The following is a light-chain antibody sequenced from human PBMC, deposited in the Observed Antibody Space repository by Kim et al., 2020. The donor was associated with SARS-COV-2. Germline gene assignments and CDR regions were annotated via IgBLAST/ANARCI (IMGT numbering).Light chain of an antibody. CDR2: DAS. Sequence: SASVGDRLTSACQESQGDNQNLNWYRKKPGGAPKLLIYDASNLETGVPPRCSGSVSGTDCDCTINSLQSEDRATYYCQHRGTFGQVTKLEI. V-gene: IGKV1-33*01. CDR1: QGDNQN. J-gene: IGKJ2*02. CDR3: QHRGT.